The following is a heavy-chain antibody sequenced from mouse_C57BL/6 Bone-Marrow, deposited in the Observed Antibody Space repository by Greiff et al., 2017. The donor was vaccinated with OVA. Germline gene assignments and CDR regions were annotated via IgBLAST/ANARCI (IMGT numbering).Heavy chain of an antibody. CDR1: GYTFTSYW. CDR2: IDPSDSYN. Sequence: QVNVKQPGAELVMPGASVKLSCKASGYTFTSYWMHWVKQRPGQGLEWIGEIDPSDSYNNYNQKFKGKSTLTVDKSSSTAYMQLSSLTSEDSAVYYGARTLYYGSGDFDYWGQGTTLTGSS. D-gene: IGHD1-1*01. CDR3: ARTLYYGSGDFDY. J-gene: IGHJ2*01. V-gene: IGHV1-69*01.